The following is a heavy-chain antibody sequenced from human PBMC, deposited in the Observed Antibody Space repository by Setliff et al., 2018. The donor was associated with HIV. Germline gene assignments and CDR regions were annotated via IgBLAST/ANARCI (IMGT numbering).Heavy chain of an antibody. CDR1: GFTFSSYW. CDR2: MNTDGSST. J-gene: IGHJ4*02. Sequence: GGSLRLSCAASGFTFSSYWMHWVRQAPGKGLVWVFGMNTDGSSTRYADSVKGRFTISRDNVKNMLYLQMNSLSADDTAVYYCVRGSGYYYFDNWGQGALVTV. V-gene: IGHV3-74*01. D-gene: IGHD3-22*01. CDR3: VRGSGYYYFDN.